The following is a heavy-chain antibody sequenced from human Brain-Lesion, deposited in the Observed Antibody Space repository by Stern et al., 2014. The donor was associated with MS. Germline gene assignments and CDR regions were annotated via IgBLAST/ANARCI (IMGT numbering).Heavy chain of an antibody. CDR3: ARHDGWLPHY. J-gene: IGHJ4*02. Sequence: VQLVESGPGLVKPSETLSLTCSVSGGSISRSTYYWGWIRQPPGKGLEWIGSIYYSGTTYYNPSLKSRVTIDTSTNPFSLRPTPVTAADTAVYYCARHDGWLPHYWSQGTLVTVSS. CDR2: IYYSGTT. V-gene: IGHV4-39*01. D-gene: IGHD5-12*01. CDR1: GGSISRSTYY.